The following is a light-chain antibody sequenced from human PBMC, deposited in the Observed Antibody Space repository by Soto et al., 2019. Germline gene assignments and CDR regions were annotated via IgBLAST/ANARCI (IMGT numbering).Light chain of an antibody. CDR1: QSVSSSY. CDR3: QQYGSSPLT. Sequence: EIVLTQSAGTLSLSPGERATLSFRASQSVSSSYLAWYQQKPGQAPRLLIYGASSRATGIPDRFSGSGSGTDFTLTISRLEPEDFAVYYCQQYGSSPLTFGGGTKVDIK. V-gene: IGKV3-20*01. J-gene: IGKJ4*01. CDR2: GAS.